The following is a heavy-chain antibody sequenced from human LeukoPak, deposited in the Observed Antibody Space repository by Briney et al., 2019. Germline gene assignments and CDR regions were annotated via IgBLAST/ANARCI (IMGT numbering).Heavy chain of an antibody. Sequence: SETLSLTCTVSGGSISSSSYYWGWIRQPPGKGLEWIGEINHSGSTNYNPSLKSRVTISVDTSKNQFSLKLSSVTAADTAVYYCARRRKVYGKNWFDPWGQGTLVTVSS. D-gene: IGHD1-14*01. CDR2: INHSGST. V-gene: IGHV4-39*07. CDR1: GGSISSSSYY. J-gene: IGHJ5*02. CDR3: ARRRKVYGKNWFDP.